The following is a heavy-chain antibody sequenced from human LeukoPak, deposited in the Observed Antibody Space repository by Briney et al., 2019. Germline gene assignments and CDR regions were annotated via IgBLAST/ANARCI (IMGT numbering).Heavy chain of an antibody. J-gene: IGHJ3*01. CDR2: IYSGGST. Sequence: GGSLRLSCAASGFTVSSNYMSWVRQAPGKGLEWVSVIYSGGSTYYADSVKGRFTISRDNSKNTLYLQMNSLRAEDTAVYYCARGVGVNGGAFDLWGQGTMVIVSS. CDR3: ARGVGVNGGAFDL. D-gene: IGHD3-10*01. CDR1: GFTVSSNY. V-gene: IGHV3-66*01.